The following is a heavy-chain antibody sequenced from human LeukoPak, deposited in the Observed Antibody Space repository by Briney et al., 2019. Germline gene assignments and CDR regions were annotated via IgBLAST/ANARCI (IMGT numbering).Heavy chain of an antibody. J-gene: IGHJ4*02. CDR2: IIPILGIA. D-gene: IGHD3-10*01. CDR1: GGTLSSYA. V-gene: IGHV1-69*04. Sequence: ASVKVSCKASGGTLSSYAISWVRQAPGQGLEWMGRIIPILGIANYAQKFQGRVTITADKSTSTAYMELSSLRSEDTAVYYCATPGGFGELLAYWGQGTLVTVSS. CDR3: ATPGGFGELLAY.